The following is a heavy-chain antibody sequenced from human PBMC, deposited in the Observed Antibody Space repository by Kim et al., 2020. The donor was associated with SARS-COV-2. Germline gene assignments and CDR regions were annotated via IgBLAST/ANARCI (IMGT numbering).Heavy chain of an antibody. CDR3: ARAGAGLVGGGMDV. J-gene: IGHJ6*02. Sequence: GGSLRLSCAASGFTFSDYYMDWVRQAPGKGLEWVGRIRNKANSYTTEYAASANGRFTISRDDSKLYLQMNSLKSEDTAMYYCARAGAGLVGGGMDVWGQGTTFTVSS. CDR2: IRNKANSYTT. D-gene: IGHD2-15*01. V-gene: IGHV3-72*01. CDR1: GFTFSDYY.